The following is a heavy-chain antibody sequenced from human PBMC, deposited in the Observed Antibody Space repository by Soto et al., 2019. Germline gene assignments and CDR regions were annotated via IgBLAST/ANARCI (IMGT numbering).Heavy chain of an antibody. J-gene: IGHJ4*02. D-gene: IGHD3-22*01. CDR3: ATSASTMIVVALGY. CDR1: GGTFSSYA. Sequence: SVKVSCKASGGTFSSYAISWVRQAPGQGLEWMGGIIPIFGTANYAQKFQGRVTITADESTSTAYMELSSLRSEDTAVYYCATSASTMIVVALGYWGQGTLVTVSS. CDR2: IIPIFGTA. V-gene: IGHV1-69*13.